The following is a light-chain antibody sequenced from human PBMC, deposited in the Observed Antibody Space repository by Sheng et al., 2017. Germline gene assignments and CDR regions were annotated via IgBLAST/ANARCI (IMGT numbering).Light chain of an antibody. CDR3: YSAADNVWV. Sequence: SYELTQPSSVSVSPGQTARITCSGDVLAKKXARWFQQKPGQAPVVVIYKDSERPSGIPERFSGSSSGTTVILTITGAQIEDEADYYCYSAADNVWVIGGGTKLTVL. CDR1: VLAKKX. J-gene: IGLJ3*02. CDR2: KDS. V-gene: IGLV3-27*01.